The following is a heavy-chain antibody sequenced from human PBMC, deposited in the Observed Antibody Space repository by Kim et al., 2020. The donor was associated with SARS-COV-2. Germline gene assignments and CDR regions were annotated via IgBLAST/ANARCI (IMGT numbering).Heavy chain of an antibody. J-gene: IGHJ1*01. CDR1: DDSISSSNHY. Sequence: SETLSLTCTVSDDSISSSNHYWGWIRQTPGKGLQWIGSMFRSGGASYNPSLKTRVTMSVDMAENHFSLRMTSVTAADTGVYYWARRPPNFYGPGSFDLWGQGTPVSVSS. CDR3: ARRPPNFYGPGSFDL. CDR2: MFRSGGA. V-gene: IGHV4-39*02. D-gene: IGHD3-10*01.